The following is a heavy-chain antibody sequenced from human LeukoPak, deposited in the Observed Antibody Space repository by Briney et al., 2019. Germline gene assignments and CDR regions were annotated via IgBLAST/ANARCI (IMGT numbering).Heavy chain of an antibody. D-gene: IGHD4-23*01. CDR2: IIPIFGTA. CDR3: ARAETVVTPYYFDY. CDR1: GGTFSSYA. J-gene: IGHJ4*02. V-gene: IGHV1-69*05. Sequence: GASVKVSCKASGGTFSSYAISWVRQAPGQGLEWMGGIIPIFGTANYAQKFQGRVTIATDESTSTAYMELSSLRSEDTAVYYCARAETVVTPYYFDYWGQGTLVTVSS.